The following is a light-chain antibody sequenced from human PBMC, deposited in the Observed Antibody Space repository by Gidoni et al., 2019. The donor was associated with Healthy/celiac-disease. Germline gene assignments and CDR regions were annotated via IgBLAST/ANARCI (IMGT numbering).Light chain of an antibody. CDR1: QSISSY. CDR3: QQSYSTFWT. Sequence: DIQMTQSPSSLSASVGDRVTITCRASQSISSYLNWYQQKPGKAPKLLIYAASSLQSGVPSRFSGSGSGPDFTLPIRSLQPEDFATYYCQQSYSTFWTFGQGTKVEIK. V-gene: IGKV1-39*01. CDR2: AAS. J-gene: IGKJ1*01.